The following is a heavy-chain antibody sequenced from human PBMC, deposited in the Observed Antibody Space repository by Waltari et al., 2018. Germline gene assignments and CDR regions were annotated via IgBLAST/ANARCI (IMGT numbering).Heavy chain of an antibody. CDR1: GGSIRSGSYY. CDR2: IYTSGST. Sequence: QVQLQESGPGLVKPSQTLSLTCTVSGGSIRSGSYYWSWIRQPAGKGLEWIGYIYTSGSTNYNPSLKSRVTISVDTSKNQFSLKLSSVTAADTAVYYCARAVTAGGYYGMDVWGQGTTVTVSS. V-gene: IGHV4-61*09. D-gene: IGHD4-17*01. CDR3: ARAVTAGGYYGMDV. J-gene: IGHJ6*02.